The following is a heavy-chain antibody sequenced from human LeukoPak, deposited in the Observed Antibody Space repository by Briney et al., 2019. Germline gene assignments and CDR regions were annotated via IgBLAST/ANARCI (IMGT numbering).Heavy chain of an antibody. D-gene: IGHD4-17*01. V-gene: IGHV1-46*01. J-gene: IGHJ6*03. CDR1: GYTFANYY. CDR3: ARAAGNGDYRYYYYYMDV. Sequence: ASVKVSCKASGYTFANYYIHLVRQAPGQGLEWMGLINPSGGSTNYAQRFQGRVTMTRDTSTSTVYMELSSLRSEDTAVYYCARAAGNGDYRYYYYYMDVWGKGTTVTVSS. CDR2: INPSGGST.